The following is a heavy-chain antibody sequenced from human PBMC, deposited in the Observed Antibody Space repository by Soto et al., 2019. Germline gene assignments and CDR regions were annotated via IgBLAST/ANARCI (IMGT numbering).Heavy chain of an antibody. Sequence: QVQLVQSGAEVKKPGASVKVSCKASGYTFTNYYIHWVRQAPGHGLEWMGIINPSGGGTTHAQKVHGRVXXVXDXYTSTVYMELSSLRSEDTAVYYGAKGYGSSWYYFDFWGQGTLVTVSS. CDR1: GYTFTNYY. CDR2: INPSGGGT. D-gene: IGHD6-13*01. V-gene: IGHV1-46*03. J-gene: IGHJ4*02. CDR3: AKGYGSSWYYFDF.